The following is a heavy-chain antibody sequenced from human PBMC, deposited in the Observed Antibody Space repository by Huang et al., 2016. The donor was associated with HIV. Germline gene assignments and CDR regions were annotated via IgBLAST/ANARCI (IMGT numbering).Heavy chain of an antibody. V-gene: IGHV4-34*01. Sequence: QVQLQQWGAGLLKPSETLSLTCAVYGGSFSGYYWSWIRQSPGKGLEWIGEINHGGITNYNPSIKSRLTRSVDTAKNQFSLKLSSVTAADTAVYYCARERMMSWLDDHDAFDIWGQGTMVTVSS. D-gene: IGHD1-1*01. CDR2: INHGGIT. CDR1: GGSFSGYY. J-gene: IGHJ3*02. CDR3: ARERMMSWLDDHDAFDI.